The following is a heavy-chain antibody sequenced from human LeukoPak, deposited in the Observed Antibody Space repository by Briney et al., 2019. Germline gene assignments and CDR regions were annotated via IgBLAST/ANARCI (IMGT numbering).Heavy chain of an antibody. CDR2: IIPNSGDT. CDR1: GYTFTGYS. J-gene: IGHJ4*02. D-gene: IGHD2-15*01. CDR3: VRSNVVGVTSPWYFDY. Sequence: ASVKVSCKASGYTFTGYSMRWVRQAPGQGLEWMGWIIPNSGDTNYAQKFQGRVTMTRDTSISTAYMDLSRLKSDDTAVYYCVRSNVVGVTSPWYFDYWGQGTLVTVSS. V-gene: IGHV1-2*02.